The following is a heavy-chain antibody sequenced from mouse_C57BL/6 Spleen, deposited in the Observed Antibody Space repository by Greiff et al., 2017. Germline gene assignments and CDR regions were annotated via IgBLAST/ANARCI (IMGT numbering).Heavy chain of an antibody. CDR3: ARRDLYYFDY. J-gene: IGHJ2*01. Sequence: VQLQQSGPGMVKPSQSLSLTCTVTGYSITSGYDWHWIRHFPGNKLEWMGYISYSGSTNYNPSLKSRISITHDTSKNHFFLKLNSVTTEDTATYYCARRDLYYFDYWGQGTTLTVSS. CDR2: ISYSGST. V-gene: IGHV3-1*01. CDR1: GYSITSGYD. D-gene: IGHD3-3*01.